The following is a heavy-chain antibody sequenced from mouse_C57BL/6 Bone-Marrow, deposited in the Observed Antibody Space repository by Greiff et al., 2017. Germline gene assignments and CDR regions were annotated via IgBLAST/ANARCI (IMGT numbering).Heavy chain of an antibody. V-gene: IGHV1-59*01. CDR2: IDPSDSYT. CDR1: GYTFTSYW. Sequence: QVQLQQPGAELVRPGTSVKLSCKASGYTFTSYWLHWVKQRPGQGLEWIGVIDPSDSYTNYNQKFKGKATLTVDTSSSTAYMQLSSLTSDDLAVYYCASPDCYGSSCLAWFAYGGQGTLVTVSA. D-gene: IGHD1-1*01. CDR3: ASPDCYGSSCLAWFAY. J-gene: IGHJ3*01.